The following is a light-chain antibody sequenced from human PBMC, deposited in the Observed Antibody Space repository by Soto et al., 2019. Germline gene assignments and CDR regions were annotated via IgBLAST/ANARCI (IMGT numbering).Light chain of an antibody. CDR1: QSLLHNNGYNY. V-gene: IGKV2-28*01. CDR2: LGS. CDR3: MQALKTQFT. J-gene: IGKJ3*01. Sequence: DIVMTQSPLSLPVTPGEPASISCRSSQSLLHNNGYNYLDWYLQKPGQSPQLLNYLGSNRASGVPARFSGSGSGTDFTLKISRVEAEDVGVYYCMQALKTQFTFGPGTKVEIK.